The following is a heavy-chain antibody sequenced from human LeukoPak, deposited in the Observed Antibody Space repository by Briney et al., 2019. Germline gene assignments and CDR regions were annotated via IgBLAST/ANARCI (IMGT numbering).Heavy chain of an antibody. CDR2: INPNSGGT. CDR3: ANYYYGSGSSSGFDY. V-gene: IGHV1-2*02. CDR1: GYTFTGNY. Sequence: GASVKVSCKASGYTFTGNYIHWVRQAPGQGLGWMGWINPNSGGTNYAQKFQGRVTMTRDTSISTAYMELSRLRSDDTAVYYCANYYYGSGSSSGFDYWGQGTLVTVSS. J-gene: IGHJ4*02. D-gene: IGHD3-10*01.